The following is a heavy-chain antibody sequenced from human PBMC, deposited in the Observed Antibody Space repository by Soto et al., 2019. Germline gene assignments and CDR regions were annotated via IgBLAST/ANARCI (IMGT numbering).Heavy chain of an antibody. J-gene: IGHJ6*02. D-gene: IGHD6-19*01. V-gene: IGHV1-18*01. CDR2: ISAYNGNT. CDR1: GYTFTSYG. CDR3: ARDKVSVAGTVYYGTDV. Sequence: ASVKVSCKASGYTFTSYGISWVRQAPGQGLEWMGWISAYNGNTNYAQKLQGRVTMTTDTSTSTAYMELRSLRSDDTAVYYCARDKVSVAGTVYYGTDVWGQGTTVTVSS.